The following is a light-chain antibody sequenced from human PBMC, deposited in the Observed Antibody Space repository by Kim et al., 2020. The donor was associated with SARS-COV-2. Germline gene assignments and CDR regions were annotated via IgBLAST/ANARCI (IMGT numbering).Light chain of an antibody. V-gene: IGKV3-20*01. Sequence: EIVLTQSPGTLSLSPGERATLACRASQSVSSNYLAWYQHKRGQSPRLLIYGASSRATGIPDRFSGSGSGTDFTLTISRLEPEDFAVYYCQQYGTSPRTFGKGTKVDIK. CDR1: QSVSSNY. J-gene: IGKJ4*01. CDR3: QQYGTSPRT. CDR2: GAS.